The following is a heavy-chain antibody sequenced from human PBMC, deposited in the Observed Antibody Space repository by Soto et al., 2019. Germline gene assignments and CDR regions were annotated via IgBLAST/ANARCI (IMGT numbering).Heavy chain of an antibody. D-gene: IGHD1-26*01. V-gene: IGHV1-69*12. Sequence: QVHLVQSGAEVKKPGSSVKVSCKTSGGTFSDSAINWLRQTPGQGLEWMVGLVPMFRTANYAPNLQGRVSITADESTSTVFMELSSLTFEDTAVYYCARGLGGSYFPFDFWGQGTLLTVSS. CDR1: GGTFSDSA. J-gene: IGHJ4*02. CDR3: ARGLGGSYFPFDF. CDR2: LVPMFRTA.